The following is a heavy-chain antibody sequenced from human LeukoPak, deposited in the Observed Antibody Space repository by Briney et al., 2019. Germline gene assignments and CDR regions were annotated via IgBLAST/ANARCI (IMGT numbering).Heavy chain of an antibody. CDR1: GGSISSGDYY. V-gene: IGHV4-30-4*01. D-gene: IGHD3-22*01. Sequence: SQTLSLTCTVSGGSISSGDYYWSWIRQPPGKGLEWIGYIYYSGSTYYNPSLKSRVTISVDTYKNQFSLKLSSVTAADTAVYYCVREGSSGYYDYWGQGTLVTVSS. CDR2: IYYSGST. CDR3: VREGSSGYYDY. J-gene: IGHJ4*02.